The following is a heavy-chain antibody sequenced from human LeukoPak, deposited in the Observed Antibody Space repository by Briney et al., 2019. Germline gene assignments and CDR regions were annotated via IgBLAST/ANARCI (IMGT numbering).Heavy chain of an antibody. V-gene: IGHV4-4*07. J-gene: IGHJ4*02. CDR1: GGSISSYY. CDR3: ASGEMLYGTFDY. D-gene: IGHD2-8*01. CDR2: IYTSGST. Sequence: SETLSLTCTVSGGSISSYYWSWIRQPAGKGLEWIGRIYTSGSTNYNPSPKSRVTMSVDTSNNQFSLKLSSVTAADTAVYYCASGEMLYGTFDYWGQGTLVTVSS.